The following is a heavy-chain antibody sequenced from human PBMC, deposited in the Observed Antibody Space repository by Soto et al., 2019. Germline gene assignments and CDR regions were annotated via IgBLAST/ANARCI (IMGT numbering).Heavy chain of an antibody. CDR2: MNPDGQVG. CDR3: AGWGGHDYNY. D-gene: IGHD3-16*01. V-gene: IGHV3-7*03. CDR1: GFTFSTYW. J-gene: IGHJ4*02. Sequence: EVQLLGSGGGLVQPGGSLRLSCVGSGFTFSTYWMNWVRQAPGMGLEWVANMNPDGQVGKYVDSVKGRFTTSRDNARNSLYLQMNSLRVDDTAVYFCAGWGGHDYNYWGQGLQVTVSS.